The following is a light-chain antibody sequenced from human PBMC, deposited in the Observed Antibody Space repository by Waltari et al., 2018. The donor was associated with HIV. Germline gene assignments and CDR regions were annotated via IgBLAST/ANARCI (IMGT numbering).Light chain of an antibody. J-gene: IGLJ2*01. Sequence: QSALTQPPSASGSPGQSVTISCTGSSSDVGASNYVSWSQTHPGKAPKLMISEVSQRPSGVPDRFCGSKSGNTASLTVSGLQAEDEADYYCSSYTGTNNFDGVFGGGTRLTVL. CDR2: EVS. CDR3: SSYTGTNNFDGV. CDR1: SSDVGASNY. V-gene: IGLV2-8*01.